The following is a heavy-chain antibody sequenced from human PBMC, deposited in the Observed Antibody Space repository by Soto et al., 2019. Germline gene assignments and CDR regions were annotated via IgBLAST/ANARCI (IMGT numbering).Heavy chain of an antibody. Sequence: PSETLSLTCTVSGGSISSSSYYWGWIRQPPGKGLEWIGSIYYSGSTYYNPSLKSRVTISVDTSKNQLSLKLSSVTAADTAVYYCARTVSTNWFDPWGQGTLVTVSS. J-gene: IGHJ5*02. D-gene: IGHD4-17*01. CDR1: GGSISSSSYY. CDR2: IYYSGST. V-gene: IGHV4-39*01. CDR3: ARTVSTNWFDP.